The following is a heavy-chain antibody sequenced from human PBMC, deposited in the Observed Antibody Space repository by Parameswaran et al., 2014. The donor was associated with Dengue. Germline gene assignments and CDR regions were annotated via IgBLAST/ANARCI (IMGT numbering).Heavy chain of an antibody. CDR3: ARGLGYCTNGVCYDYYYYMDV. Sequence: SWVRQAPGQGLEWMGGIIPIFGTANYAQKFQGRVTITADESTSTAYMELSSLRSEDTAVYYCARGLGYCTNGVCYDYYYYMDVWGKGTTVTVSS. D-gene: IGHD2-8*01. V-gene: IGHV1-69*01. CDR2: IIPIFGTA. J-gene: IGHJ6*03.